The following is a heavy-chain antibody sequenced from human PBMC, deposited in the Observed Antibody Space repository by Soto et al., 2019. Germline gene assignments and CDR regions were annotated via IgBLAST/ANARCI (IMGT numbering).Heavy chain of an antibody. CDR1: GGSINSHY. CDR2: ICYSGNT. CDR3: ARHWGESSYHHFDY. J-gene: IGHJ4*02. D-gene: IGHD3-3*01. Sequence: QVQLQESGPGLVKPSETLSLTCTVSGGSINSHYWSWIRQSPGKGLEWIGYICYSGNTNYNPSLMGRVTISVGTSENQFSLKLSSVDAADTAIYYCARHWGESSYHHFDYWGQGTLVTVSS. V-gene: IGHV4-59*08.